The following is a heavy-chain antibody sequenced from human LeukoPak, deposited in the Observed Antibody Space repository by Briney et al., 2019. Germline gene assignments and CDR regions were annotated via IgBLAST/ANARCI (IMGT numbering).Heavy chain of an antibody. V-gene: IGHV1-2*02. J-gene: IGHJ4*02. CDR3: AREREELLDY. Sequence: ASVKVSCKASGYTFTGYYIHWVRQAPGRGLEWMGWINPNSGGTHYAHKFQGRVTMTRDTSISTAYMELSRLRSDDTAVYYCAREREELLDYWGQGTLVTVSS. D-gene: IGHD1-26*01. CDR2: INPNSGGT. CDR1: GYTFTGYY.